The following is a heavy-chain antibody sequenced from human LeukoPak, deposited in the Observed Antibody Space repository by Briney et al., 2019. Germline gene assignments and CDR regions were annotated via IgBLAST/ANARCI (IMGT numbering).Heavy chain of an antibody. Sequence: GGSLRLSCEASGFTFSSYAMSWVRQAPGKGLEWVSAISGSGGSTYYADSVKGRFTISRDNSKNTLYLQTNSLRAEDTAVYYCAKAPSHDYYYYMDVWGKGTTVTVSS. CDR1: GFTFSSYA. CDR2: ISGSGGST. CDR3: AKAPSHDYYYYMDV. J-gene: IGHJ6*03. V-gene: IGHV3-23*01.